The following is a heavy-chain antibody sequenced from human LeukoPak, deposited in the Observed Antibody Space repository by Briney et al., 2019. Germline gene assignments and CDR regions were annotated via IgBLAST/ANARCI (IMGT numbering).Heavy chain of an antibody. D-gene: IGHD2-15*01. Sequence: SVKVSCKASGGTFSSYTISWVRQAPGQELEWMGRIIPILGIANYAQKFQGRVTITADKSTSTAYMELSSLRSEDTAVYYCARLYCSGGSCYSDYWGQGTLVTVSS. J-gene: IGHJ4*02. CDR1: GGTFSSYT. V-gene: IGHV1-69*02. CDR3: ARLYCSGGSCYSDY. CDR2: IIPILGIA.